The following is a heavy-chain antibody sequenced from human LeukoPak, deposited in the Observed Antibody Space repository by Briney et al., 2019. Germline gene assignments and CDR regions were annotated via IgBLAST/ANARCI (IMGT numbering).Heavy chain of an antibody. D-gene: IGHD1-26*01. Sequence: SETLSLTCTVSGGSISSYYWSWVRQPPGKGVEWSGYIYYSGSTNYNPSLKSRVTISVDTSKNQFSLKLNSVTAADTAVYYCARERAYSGSYTLFDYWGQGTLVTVSS. V-gene: IGHV4-59*01. CDR3: ARERAYSGSYTLFDY. CDR1: GGSISSYY. CDR2: IYYSGST. J-gene: IGHJ4*02.